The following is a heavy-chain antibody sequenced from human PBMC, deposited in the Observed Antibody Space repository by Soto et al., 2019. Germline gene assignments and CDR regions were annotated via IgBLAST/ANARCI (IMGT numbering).Heavy chain of an antibody. CDR2: IYSGGST. CDR3: ARGGLGIEYYFDY. Sequence: EVQLVESGGGLIQPVGSLRLSCAASGFTVSSNYMSWVRQAPGKGLEWVSVIYSGGSTYYADSVKGRFTISRDNSKNTLYLQMNSLRAEDTAVYYCARGGLGIEYYFDYWGQGTLVTVSS. D-gene: IGHD2-21*01. J-gene: IGHJ4*02. CDR1: GFTVSSNY. V-gene: IGHV3-53*01.